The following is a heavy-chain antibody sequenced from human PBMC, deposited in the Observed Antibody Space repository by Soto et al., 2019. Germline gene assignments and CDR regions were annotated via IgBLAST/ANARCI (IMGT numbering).Heavy chain of an antibody. CDR1: GSTFSNDW. Sequence: GALRLSCAVSGSTFSNDWMHWVRQAPGKGLVWVSHINSDGSSTNYADFVKGRFTIARDNAKNTVYLQMNSLRAEDTAVYYCARDRSYSLDVWGQGTTVTVSS. V-gene: IGHV3-74*01. CDR2: INSDGSST. J-gene: IGHJ6*02. CDR3: ARDRSYSLDV.